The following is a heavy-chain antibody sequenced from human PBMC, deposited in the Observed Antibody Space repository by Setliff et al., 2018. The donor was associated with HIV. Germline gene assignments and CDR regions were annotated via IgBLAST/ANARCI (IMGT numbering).Heavy chain of an antibody. CDR3: ARRLYYYGSGSYYFDY. J-gene: IGHJ4*02. V-gene: IGHV5-51*01. Sequence: GESLKISCQGLGNMFTNNWIAWVRQMPGKGLEWMGIIYPADSDTTYNPSFQGQVTISADKSISTAYLQWSTLKASDTAMYYCARRLYYYGSGSYYFDYWGQGTLVTVSS. CDR1: GNMFTNNW. D-gene: IGHD3-10*01. CDR2: IYPADSDT.